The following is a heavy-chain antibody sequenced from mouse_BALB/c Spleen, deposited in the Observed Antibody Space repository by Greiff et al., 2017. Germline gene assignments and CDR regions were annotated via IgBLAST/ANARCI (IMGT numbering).Heavy chain of an antibody. V-gene: IGHV5-9-4*01. J-gene: IGHJ2*01. CDR3: ARRNYSLFDY. CDR2: ISSGGSYT. Sequence: EVQGVESGGGLVKPGGSLKLSCAASGFTFSSYAMSWVRQSPEKRLEWVAEISSGGSYTYYPDTVTGRFTISRDNAKNTLYLEMSSLRSEDTAMYYCARRNYSLFDYWGQGTTLTVSS. CDR1: GFTFSSYA. D-gene: IGHD2-1*01.